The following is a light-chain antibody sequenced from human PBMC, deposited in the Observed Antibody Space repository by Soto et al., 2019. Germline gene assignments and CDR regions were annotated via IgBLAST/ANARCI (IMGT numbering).Light chain of an antibody. J-gene: IGLJ2*01. Sequence: QSALTQPASVSGSPGQSITISCTGTSSDVGGYNYVSWYQQNPGKAPKLMIYDVSNRPSGVSNRFSGSKSGNTASLTISGLQAEDEADYYCSSYTSSSTLVVFVGGTKLTVL. CDR2: DVS. V-gene: IGLV2-14*01. CDR1: SSDVGGYNY. CDR3: SSYTSSSTLVV.